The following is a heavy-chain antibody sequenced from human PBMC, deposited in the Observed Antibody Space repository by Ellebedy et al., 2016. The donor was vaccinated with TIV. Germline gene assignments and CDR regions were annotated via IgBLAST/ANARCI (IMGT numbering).Heavy chain of an antibody. CDR2: IIPIFGTA. Sequence: SVKVSXXASGGTFSSYAISWVRQAPGQGLEWMGGIIPIFGTANYAQKFQGRVTITADESTSTAYMELSSLRSEDTAVYYCARDQEDTAMAGYYWGQGTLVTVSS. CDR3: ARDQEDTAMAGYY. V-gene: IGHV1-69*13. J-gene: IGHJ4*02. D-gene: IGHD5-18*01. CDR1: GGTFSSYA.